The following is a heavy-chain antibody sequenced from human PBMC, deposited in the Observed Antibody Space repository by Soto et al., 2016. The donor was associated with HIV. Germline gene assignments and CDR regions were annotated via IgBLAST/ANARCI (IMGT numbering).Heavy chain of an antibody. Sequence: QVQLQQWGAGLLKPSETLSLKCAAYGGSFSGHYWSWIRQFPGQGLEWIGEITHFGRTNYNPSLKGRVSLSVDTSKNQFSLKMDSVTAADTAVYYCVRPTTMTSDAFDIWGQGTLVTVSA. CDR1: GGSFSGHY. V-gene: IGHV4-34*02. J-gene: IGHJ3*02. CDR3: VRPTTMTSDAFDI. CDR2: ITHFGRT. D-gene: IGHD2-2*01.